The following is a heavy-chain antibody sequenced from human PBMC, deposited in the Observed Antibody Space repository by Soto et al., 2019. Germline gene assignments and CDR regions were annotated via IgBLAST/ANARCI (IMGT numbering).Heavy chain of an antibody. J-gene: IGHJ4*02. CDR1: GFSFTHYL. CDR2: ISPDGRTT. Sequence: GGALRLSCAASGFSFTHYLMHWVRQAPGKGLVWVSRISPDGRTTTYADSVKGRFTISRDNAKSTLYLQMNSLTVEDGAVYYCADSWLPTSYWGPGTLVTVSS. V-gene: IGHV3-74*01. D-gene: IGHD3-10*01. CDR3: ADSWLPTSY.